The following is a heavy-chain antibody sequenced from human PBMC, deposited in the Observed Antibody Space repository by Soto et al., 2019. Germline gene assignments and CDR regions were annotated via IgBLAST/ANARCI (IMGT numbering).Heavy chain of an antibody. CDR3: ARTTVVMTRLYYFDY. J-gene: IGHJ4*02. CDR1: GGSFSGYY. D-gene: IGHD4-17*01. V-gene: IGHV4-34*01. CDR2: INHSGST. Sequence: SETLSLTCAVYGGSFSGYYWSWIRQPPGKGLEWIGEINHSGSTNYNPSLKSRVTISVDTSKNQFSLKLSSVTAADTAVYYCARTTVVMTRLYYFDYWGQGTLVTVSS.